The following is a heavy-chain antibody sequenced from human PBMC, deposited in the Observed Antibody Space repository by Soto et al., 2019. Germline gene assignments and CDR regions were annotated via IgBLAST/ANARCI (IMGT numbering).Heavy chain of an antibody. V-gene: IGHV1-69*01. CDR3: AASSSVAAAGYFQC. J-gene: IGHJ4*02. Sequence: QVQLVQSGAEVKEPGSSVKVSCKATGDLFNNYALNWVRQAPGHGLEWMGRISPLVSTTNYAQKFQGRVTIGADELTTIGYLEVSNLESEDTAMYYCAASSSVAAAGYFQCWGQGTLVTVSP. CDR1: GDLFNNYA. CDR2: ISPLVSTT. D-gene: IGHD6-13*01.